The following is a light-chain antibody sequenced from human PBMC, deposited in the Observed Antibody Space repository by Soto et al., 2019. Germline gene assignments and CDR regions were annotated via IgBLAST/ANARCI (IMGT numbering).Light chain of an antibody. Sequence: EIVLTQSPATLSLSPGERATLSCRASQSVSTYLAWYQQIPGQAPRLLIYDASTRAPGIPARFSGSGSGTHFTFTISSLQPEDVATYYCQQYDNLLTFGGGTKVEIK. CDR3: QQYDNLLT. V-gene: IGKV3-11*01. CDR1: QSVSTY. CDR2: DAS. J-gene: IGKJ4*01.